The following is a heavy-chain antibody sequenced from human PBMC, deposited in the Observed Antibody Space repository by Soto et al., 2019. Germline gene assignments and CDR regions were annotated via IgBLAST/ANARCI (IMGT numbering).Heavy chain of an antibody. J-gene: IGHJ4*02. CDR3: ATNYGSGSTHFDY. Sequence: QVQLVQSGAEVKKPGSSVRLSCTASGDTFSFYTISWVRQAPGQGPEWMGRNIPMVGMADYPQKFQGRVNISEDKSTSTAYMVLSSLRSDDTAVYFCATNYGSGSTHFDYWGQGTLVTVSS. CDR2: NIPMVGMA. D-gene: IGHD3-10*01. CDR1: GDTFSFYT. V-gene: IGHV1-69*02.